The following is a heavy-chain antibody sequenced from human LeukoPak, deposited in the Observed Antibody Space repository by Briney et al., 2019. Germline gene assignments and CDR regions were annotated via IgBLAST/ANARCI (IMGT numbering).Heavy chain of an antibody. CDR3: ARGQGATVPQVGKNWFDP. Sequence: SETLSLTCAVYIDSFSNYHWNWIRQTPAKGMEWIGEVNESGGTNISPSLRSRVTLSVDTSKNQFSLKLISVTVADTAIYYCARGQGATVPQVGKNWFDPWGQGTRVTVSS. J-gene: IGHJ5*02. CDR1: IDSFSNYH. V-gene: IGHV4-34*01. D-gene: IGHD1-26*01. CDR2: VNESGGT.